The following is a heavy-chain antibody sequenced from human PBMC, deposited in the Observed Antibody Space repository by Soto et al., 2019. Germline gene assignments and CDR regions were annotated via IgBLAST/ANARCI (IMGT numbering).Heavy chain of an antibody. J-gene: IGHJ4*02. CDR3: ARGNWKYGYFDY. D-gene: IGHD1-1*01. Sequence: GGSLRLSCAASGFTFSSYGMHWVRQAPGKGLEWVAVIWYDGSNKYYADSVKGRFTISRDNSKNTLYLQMNSLSAEDTAVYYCARGNWKYGYFDYWGQGTLVTVSS. CDR2: IWYDGSNK. V-gene: IGHV3-33*01. CDR1: GFTFSSYG.